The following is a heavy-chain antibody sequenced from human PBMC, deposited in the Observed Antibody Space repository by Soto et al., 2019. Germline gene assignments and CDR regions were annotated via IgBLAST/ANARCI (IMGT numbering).Heavy chain of an antibody. CDR2: IYPGDSDT. Sequence: PGEPRKSSWRGSGYSFTSYWIGRVRQRPGKGLEGMGIIYPGDSDTRYSPSFQGQVTISADKSLSTAYLQWSSMKASDTAMYYCARRIAVAGRYYFDYWGQGTLVTVSS. CDR3: ARRIAVAGRYYFDY. V-gene: IGHV5-51*01. D-gene: IGHD6-19*01. J-gene: IGHJ4*02. CDR1: GYSFTSYW.